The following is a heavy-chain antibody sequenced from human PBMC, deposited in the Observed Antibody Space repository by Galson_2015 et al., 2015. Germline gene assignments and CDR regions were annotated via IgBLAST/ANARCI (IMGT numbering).Heavy chain of an antibody. CDR2: IYPGDSDT. CDR3: AKRAVAGWARPYYFDY. J-gene: IGHJ4*02. D-gene: IGHD6-19*01. V-gene: IGHV5-51*01. Sequence: QSGAEVKKPGESLKISCKGSGYSFTSYWIGWVRQMPGKGLEWMGIIYPGDSDTRYSPSFQGRFTISRDNSKNTLYLQMNSLRAEDTAVYYCAKRAVAGWARPYYFDYWGQGTLVTVSS. CDR1: GYSFTSYW.